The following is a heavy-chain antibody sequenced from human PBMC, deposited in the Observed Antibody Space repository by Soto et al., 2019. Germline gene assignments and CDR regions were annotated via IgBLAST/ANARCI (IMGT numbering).Heavy chain of an antibody. D-gene: IGHD2-8*01. J-gene: IGHJ5*02. Sequence: GGSLRLSCAASGFTFDDYAMHWVRQAPGKGLEWVSGISWNSGSIGYADSVKGRFTISRDNAKNSLYLQMNSLRAEDTALYYCAKGTRPMVYAPNWFDPWGQGTLVTVSS. CDR3: AKGTRPMVYAPNWFDP. CDR1: GFTFDDYA. CDR2: ISWNSGSI. V-gene: IGHV3-9*01.